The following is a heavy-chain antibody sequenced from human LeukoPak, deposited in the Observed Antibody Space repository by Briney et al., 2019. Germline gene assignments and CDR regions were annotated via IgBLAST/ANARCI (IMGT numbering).Heavy chain of an antibody. D-gene: IGHD6-13*01. J-gene: IGHJ4*02. CDR3: ANAYSSSWYTF. CDR1: GFTFSSYA. CDR2: IDGSGGST. Sequence: PGGSLRLSCAASGFTFSSYAMSWVRQSPGKGLEWVSAIDGSGGSTYYAGSVKGRFTISRDNSKNTLYLQMISLRAEDTAVYYCANAYSSSWYTFWGQGTLVTVSS. V-gene: IGHV3-23*01.